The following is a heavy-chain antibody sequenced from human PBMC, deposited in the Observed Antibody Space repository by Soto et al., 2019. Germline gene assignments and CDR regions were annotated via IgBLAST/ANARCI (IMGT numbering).Heavy chain of an antibody. CDR2: IYYSGST. CDR1: GGSISSGGYY. Sequence: QVQLQESGPGLVKPSQTLSLTCTVSGGSISSGGYYWSWIRQHPGKGLEWIGYIYYSGSTYYNPSLKSRVTISVDTSKNQFSLKLSSVTAADTAMYYCARYCSSTSCYPAGFDYWGQGTLVTVSS. D-gene: IGHD2-2*01. CDR3: ARYCSSTSCYPAGFDY. V-gene: IGHV4-31*03. J-gene: IGHJ4*02.